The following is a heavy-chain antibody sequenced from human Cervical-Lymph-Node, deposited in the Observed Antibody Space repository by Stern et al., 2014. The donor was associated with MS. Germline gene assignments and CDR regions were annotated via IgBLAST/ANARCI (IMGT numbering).Heavy chain of an antibody. J-gene: IGHJ4*02. V-gene: IGHV3-53*01. D-gene: IGHD1-1*01. Sequence: EDQLGEAGGGVIQPGGSLRLSCTASGFTVSRDYMTWVRQAPGKGLEWVSLITNVGSTCYTDSVKGRFTISRDDSKNTVYLHMTSLRAEDTAMYYCARDTSSPERSDWWGQGTLVTVSS. CDR1: GFTVSRDY. CDR2: ITNVGST. CDR3: ARDTSSPERSDW.